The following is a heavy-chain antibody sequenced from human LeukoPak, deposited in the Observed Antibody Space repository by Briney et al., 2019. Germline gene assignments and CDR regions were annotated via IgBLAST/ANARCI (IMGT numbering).Heavy chain of an antibody. D-gene: IGHD2-2*01. Sequence: PSETLSLTCTVSGGSVSSGGYYWSWIRQHPGKGLEWIGYIYYSGSTCYNPSLKSRVTISVDTSKNQFSLKLSSVTAADTAVYYCARYCSSTSCYPTTVTTKPTGFDYWGQGTLVTVSS. CDR3: ARYCSSTSCYPTTVTTKPTGFDY. CDR1: GGSVSSGGYY. CDR2: IYYSGST. J-gene: IGHJ4*02. V-gene: IGHV4-31*03.